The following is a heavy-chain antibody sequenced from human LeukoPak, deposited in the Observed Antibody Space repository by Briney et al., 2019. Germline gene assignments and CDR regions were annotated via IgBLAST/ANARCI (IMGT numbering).Heavy chain of an antibody. D-gene: IGHD3-22*01. CDR2: IKQDGSEK. V-gene: IGHV3-7*05. CDR3: ARHLFVNYYDSSGAFDI. J-gene: IGHJ3*02. Sequence: QPGGSLRLSCAASGFTFSSHWMSWVRQAPGKGLEWVANIKQDGSEKYYVDSVKGRFTISRDNAKNSLYLQMNSLRAEDTAVYYCARHLFVNYYDSSGAFDIWGQGTMVTVSS. CDR1: GFTFSSHW.